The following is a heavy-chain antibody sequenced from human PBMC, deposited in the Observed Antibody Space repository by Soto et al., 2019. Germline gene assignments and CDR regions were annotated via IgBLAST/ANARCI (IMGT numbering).Heavy chain of an antibody. V-gene: IGHV3-7*03. Sequence: HPWGALVVSCASSVFTFSIYWMSWVRQAPGRGLDPPANIKQDGSEKYYVDSVKGRFTISRDNAKTSLYLQMNSLRDEDTAVYYCARDREVAAGIGTYYYYYGMDVWGQGTTVTV. D-gene: IGHD2-15*01. CDR3: ARDREVAAGIGTYYYYYGMDV. CDR1: VFTFSIYW. J-gene: IGHJ6*02. CDR2: IKQDGSEK.